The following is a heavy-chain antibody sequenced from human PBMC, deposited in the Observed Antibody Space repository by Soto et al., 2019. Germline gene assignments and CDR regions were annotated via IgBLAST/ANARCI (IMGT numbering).Heavy chain of an antibody. V-gene: IGHV1-2*04. CDR1: GYTFTGYY. Sequence: ASVKVSCKASGYTFTGYYMHWVRQAPGQGLEWMGWINPNSGGTNYAQKFQGWVTMTRDTSISTAYMELSRLRSDDTAVYYCARDHYDSSGYIAFDIWGQGTMVTVSS. CDR2: INPNSGGT. CDR3: ARDHYDSSGYIAFDI. J-gene: IGHJ3*02. D-gene: IGHD3-22*01.